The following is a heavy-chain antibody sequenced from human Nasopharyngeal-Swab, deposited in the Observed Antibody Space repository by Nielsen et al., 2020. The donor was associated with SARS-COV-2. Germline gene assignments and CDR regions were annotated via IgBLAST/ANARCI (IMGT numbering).Heavy chain of an antibody. J-gene: IGHJ4*01. CDR3: ARDTGGPFDY. Sequence: IRQPPGKGLEWVSSISSSSSYIDYADSVKGRFTISRDNAKNSLYLQMNSLRAEDTAVYYCARDTGGPFDYWGQGTLVTVSS. D-gene: IGHD3-16*01. V-gene: IGHV3-21*01. CDR2: ISSSSSYI.